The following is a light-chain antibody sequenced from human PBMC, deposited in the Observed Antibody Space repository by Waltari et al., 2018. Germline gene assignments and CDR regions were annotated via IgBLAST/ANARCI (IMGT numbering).Light chain of an antibody. CDR3: QQRSTWPPYT. CDR2: DAP. V-gene: IGKV3-11*01. CDR1: QSISSY. Sequence: EIVLTQSPSTLSLSPGERATLSCRASQSISSYLAWYQQKRGQAPRLLIYDAPNRATGIPARFSGSGSGTDFTLTISNVEPEDFAIYYCQQRSTWPPYTFGQGTKLEIK. J-gene: IGKJ2*01.